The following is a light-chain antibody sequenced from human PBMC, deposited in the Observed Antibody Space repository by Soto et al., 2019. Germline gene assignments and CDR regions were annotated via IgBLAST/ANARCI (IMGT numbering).Light chain of an antibody. J-gene: IGKJ5*01. CDR3: QQYGSSRPIT. Sequence: EIMLTQSPGTLSLSPGERATLSCRASQRVSSSYLAWYQQKPGQAPRLLIYGASSRATGIPDRFSGSGSGTDFTLTISRLEPEDFAVYYCQQYGSSRPITFGQGTRLEIK. CDR1: QRVSSSY. V-gene: IGKV3-20*01. CDR2: GAS.